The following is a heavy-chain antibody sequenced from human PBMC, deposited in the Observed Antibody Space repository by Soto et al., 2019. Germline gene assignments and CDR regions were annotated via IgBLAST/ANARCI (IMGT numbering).Heavy chain of an antibody. CDR1: GGSISSSSYY. V-gene: IGHV4-39*01. CDR3: ARLGGCSSTSCQDYFDY. J-gene: IGHJ4*02. Sequence: QLQLKESGPGLVKPSETLSLTCTVSGGSISSSSYYWGWIRQPPGKGLEWIGSIYYSGSTYYNPSLKSRVTLSVDTSKNQFSLKLSSVTAADTAVYYCARLGGCSSTSCQDYFDYWGQGTLVTVSS. CDR2: IYYSGST. D-gene: IGHD2-2*01.